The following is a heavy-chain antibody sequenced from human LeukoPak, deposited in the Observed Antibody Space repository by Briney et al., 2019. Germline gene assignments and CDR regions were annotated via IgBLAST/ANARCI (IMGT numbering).Heavy chain of an antibody. CDR3: TYKKAGYYYYGMDV. Sequence: PGGSLRLSCAASGFTFSSYSMNWVRQAPGKGLEWVGRIKSKTDGGTTDYAAPVKGRFTISRDDSKNTLYLQMNSLKTEDTAVYYCTYKKAGYYYYGMDVWGQGTTVTVSS. D-gene: IGHD1-1*01. CDR2: IKSKTDGGTT. J-gene: IGHJ6*02. CDR1: GFTFSSYS. V-gene: IGHV3-15*07.